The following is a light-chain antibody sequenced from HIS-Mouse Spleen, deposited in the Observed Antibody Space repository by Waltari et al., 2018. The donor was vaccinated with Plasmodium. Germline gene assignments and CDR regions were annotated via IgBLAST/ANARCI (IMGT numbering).Light chain of an antibody. J-gene: IGLJ2*01. Sequence: QSALTQPRSVSGSPGQSVTIHCTGTSSDVGGYTYVSWYQQHPGKAPKLMIYDVSKRPSGVPDRFSGSKSGNTASLTISGLQAEDEADYYCCSYAGSYTLVFGGGTKLTVL. CDR2: DVS. V-gene: IGLV2-11*01. CDR3: CSYAGSYTLV. CDR1: SSDVGGYTY.